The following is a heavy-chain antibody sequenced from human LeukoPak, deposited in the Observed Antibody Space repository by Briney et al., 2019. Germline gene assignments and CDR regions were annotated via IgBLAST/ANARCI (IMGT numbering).Heavy chain of an antibody. V-gene: IGHV3-30*18. D-gene: IGHD5-24*01. J-gene: IGHJ3*02. Sequence: GGSMRLSCAASGFTFSSYGMHWVRQAPGKGLEWVAVISYDGSNKYYADSVKGRFTISRDNSKNTLYLQMNSLRAEDTAVYYCAKGGDGYNSHDAFDIWGQGTMVTVSS. CDR3: AKGGDGYNSHDAFDI. CDR1: GFTFSSYG. CDR2: ISYDGSNK.